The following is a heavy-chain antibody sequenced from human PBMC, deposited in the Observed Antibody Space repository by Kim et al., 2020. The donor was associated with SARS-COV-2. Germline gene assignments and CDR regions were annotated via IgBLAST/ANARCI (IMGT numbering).Heavy chain of an antibody. CDR1: GGTFSSYA. Sequence: SVKVSCKASGGTFSSYAISWVRQAPGQGLEWMGGIIPIFGTANYAQKFQGRVTITADESTSTAYMELSSLRSGDTAVYYCAREGITMVRGVRGAFDYWGQGTLVTVSS. D-gene: IGHD3-10*01. J-gene: IGHJ4*02. V-gene: IGHV1-69*13. CDR2: IIPIFGTA. CDR3: AREGITMVRGVRGAFDY.